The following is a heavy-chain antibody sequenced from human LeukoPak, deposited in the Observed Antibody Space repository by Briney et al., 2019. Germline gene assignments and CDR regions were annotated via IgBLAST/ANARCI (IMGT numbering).Heavy chain of an antibody. CDR1: GFTFSSYS. D-gene: IGHD6-19*01. Sequence: RGSLRLSCAASGFTFSSYSMNWVRQAPGKGLEWVSSISSSSSYIYYADSVKGRFTISRDNAKNSLYLQMNSLRAEDTAVYYCARGGSGWSDAFDIWGQGTMVTVSS. J-gene: IGHJ3*02. CDR2: ISSSSSYI. V-gene: IGHV3-21*01. CDR3: ARGGSGWSDAFDI.